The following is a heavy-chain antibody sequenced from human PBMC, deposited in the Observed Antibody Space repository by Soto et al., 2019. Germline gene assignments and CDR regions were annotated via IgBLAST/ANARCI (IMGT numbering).Heavy chain of an antibody. J-gene: IGHJ3*01. V-gene: IGHV5-51*01. D-gene: IGHD2-21*02. CDR1: GNTFTRNW. CDR3: ATPGGRDFNAFHV. CDR2: IFPIDSDT. Sequence: XESLNISWKCSGNTFTRNWIGLVLQMPGKGLEWMGIIFPIDSDTRYSPSSQGQVTISADNSISTAYLQWSSLKASDTAIYYCATPGGRDFNAFHVWGQGTMVTVSS.